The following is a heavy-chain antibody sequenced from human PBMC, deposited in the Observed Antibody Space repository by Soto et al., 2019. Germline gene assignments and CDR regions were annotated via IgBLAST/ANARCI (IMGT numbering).Heavy chain of an antibody. Sequence: QVQLVESGGGLVRPGGSLRLSCEASGFTFRDYYMTWFRQAPGKGLEWLSYIDSSTKYTNYADSVKGRFTISRDNAQNSLYLQMNSLRADDPAVYYCAREYSYTMAVWGQGTMVTVSS. CDR2: IDSSTKYT. V-gene: IGHV3-11*05. CDR1: GFTFRDYY. J-gene: IGHJ6*02. CDR3: AREYSYTMAV.